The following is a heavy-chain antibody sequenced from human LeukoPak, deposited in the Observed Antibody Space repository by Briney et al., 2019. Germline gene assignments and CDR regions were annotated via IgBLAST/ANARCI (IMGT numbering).Heavy chain of an antibody. CDR1: GGTFSSYA. CDR3: AREGGVWFGELLSYTHDAFDI. D-gene: IGHD3-10*01. Sequence: GASVKVSCKASGGTFSSYAISWVRQAPGQGLEWMGGIIPIFGTANYAQKFQGRVTITADESTSTAYMELSSLRSEDTAVYYCAREGGVWFGELLSYTHDAFDIWGQGTMVTVSS. V-gene: IGHV1-69*13. CDR2: IIPIFGTA. J-gene: IGHJ3*02.